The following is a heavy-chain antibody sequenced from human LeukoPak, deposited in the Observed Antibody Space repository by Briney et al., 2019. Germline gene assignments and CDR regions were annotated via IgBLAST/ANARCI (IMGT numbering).Heavy chain of an antibody. CDR2: ISAYNGNT. J-gene: IGHJ4*02. CDR3: ARDHVVDSHRSSRYANFDY. V-gene: IGHV1-18*01. CDR1: GYTFTSYG. Sequence: ASVKVSCKASGYTFTSYGISWVRQAPGQGLEWMGWISAYNGNTNYAQKLQGRVTMTTDTSTSTAYMELRSLRSDDTAVYYCARDHVVDSHRSSRYANFDYWGQGTLVTVSS. D-gene: IGHD6-13*01.